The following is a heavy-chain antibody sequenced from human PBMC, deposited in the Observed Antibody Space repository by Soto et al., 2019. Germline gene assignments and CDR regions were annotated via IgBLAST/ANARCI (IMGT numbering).Heavy chain of an antibody. Sequence: EVQLLESGGGLVQPGGSLRLSCAASGFTFSSYAMSWVRQAPGKGLEWVSAISGSGGSTYYADSVKGRFTISRDNSKNTLYLQMNSLRAEDTAVYYCAKDRTMKNYYGSGSYYPWGQGTLVTVSS. CDR3: AKDRTMKNYYGSGSYYP. J-gene: IGHJ5*02. CDR2: ISGSGGST. D-gene: IGHD3-10*01. CDR1: GFTFSSYA. V-gene: IGHV3-23*01.